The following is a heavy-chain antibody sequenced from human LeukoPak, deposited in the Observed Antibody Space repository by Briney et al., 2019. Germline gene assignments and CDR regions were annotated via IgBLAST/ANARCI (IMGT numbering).Heavy chain of an antibody. D-gene: IGHD5-18*01. CDR2: IYYSGST. J-gene: IGHJ4*02. CDR3: ARHTTMGHFDY. V-gene: IGHV4-59*08. Sequence: PSETLSLTCTVSGGSISSYYWSWIRQPPGKGLEWIGYIYYSGSTNYNPSLKSRVTISVDTSKNQFSLKLSSVTAADTAVYYCARHTTMGHFDYWGQGTLVTVSS. CDR1: GGSISSYY.